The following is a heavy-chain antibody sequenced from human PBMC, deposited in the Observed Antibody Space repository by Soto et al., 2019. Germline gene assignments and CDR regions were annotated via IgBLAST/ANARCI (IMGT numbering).Heavy chain of an antibody. J-gene: IGHJ4*02. D-gene: IGHD3-22*01. CDR2: IYYSGST. CDR3: ARDGMDSSGYYYVGY. CDR1: GGSISSGGYY. Sequence: QVQLQESGPGLVKPSQTLSLTYTVSGGSISSGGYYWSWIRQHPGKGLEWIGYIYYSGSTYYNPSLKSRVTISVDTSKNQFSLKLSSVTAADTAVYYCARDGMDSSGYYYVGYWGQGTLVTVSS. V-gene: IGHV4-31*03.